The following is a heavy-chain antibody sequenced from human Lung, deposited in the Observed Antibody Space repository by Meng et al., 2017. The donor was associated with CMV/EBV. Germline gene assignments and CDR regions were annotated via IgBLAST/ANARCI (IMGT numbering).Heavy chain of an antibody. CDR1: GYTFTGYY. Sequence: ASVXVSXKASGYTFTGYYMHWVRQAPGQGLEWMGWINPNSGGTNYGQKFQGRVTMTRDTSISTAYMELSRLRSDDTAVYYCAGGSIVVIPAAINDRDVWGQGTXVTVSS. V-gene: IGHV1-2*02. D-gene: IGHD2-2*02. J-gene: IGHJ6*02. CDR3: AGGSIVVIPAAINDRDV. CDR2: INPNSGGT.